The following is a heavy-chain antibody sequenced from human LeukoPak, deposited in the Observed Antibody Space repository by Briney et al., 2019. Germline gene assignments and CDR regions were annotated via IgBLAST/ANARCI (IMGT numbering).Heavy chain of an antibody. CDR3: ARRTTTVLYSSASGWFDP. D-gene: IGHD6-6*01. J-gene: IGHJ5*02. CDR2: IYYSGST. CDR1: GGSISSSSYY. V-gene: IGHV4-39*07. Sequence: KPSETLSLTCTVSGGSISSSSYYWGWIRQPPGKGLEWIGSIYYSGSTYYNPSLKSRVTISVDTSKNQFSLKLSSVTAADTAVYYCARRTTTVLYSSASGWFDPWGQGTLVTVSS.